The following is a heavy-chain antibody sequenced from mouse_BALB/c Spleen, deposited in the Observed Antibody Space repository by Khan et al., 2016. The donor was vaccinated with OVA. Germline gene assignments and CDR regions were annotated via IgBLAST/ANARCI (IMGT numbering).Heavy chain of an antibody. Sequence: QVQLKQSGAELAKPGASVKMSCNASGYTFTSYWMHWVKQRPGQGLEWIGYINPSTGYTDYNQKFKDKATLTADKSSSTAYMQLSSLTSEDSAVYYCANHGSSSAWFTYWGQGTLVTVSA. CDR3: ANHGSSSAWFTY. D-gene: IGHD1-1*01. V-gene: IGHV1-7*01. CDR2: INPSTGYT. CDR1: GYTFTSYW. J-gene: IGHJ3*01.